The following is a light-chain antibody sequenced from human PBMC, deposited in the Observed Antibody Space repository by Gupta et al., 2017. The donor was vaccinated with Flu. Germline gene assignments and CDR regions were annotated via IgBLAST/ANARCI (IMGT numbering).Light chain of an antibody. CDR3: SSYTSSSTWV. Sequence: QSALTQPASVSDSPGQSITISCTGTTSNVGTYNFVSWYQHYPGNAPKLIIDGVHYRPSGVSRRFAGSKSGNTASLTISGLQAEDEADYYCSSYTSSSTWVFGGGTKLTVL. V-gene: IGLV2-14*01. J-gene: IGLJ3*02. CDR1: TSNVGTYNF. CDR2: GVH.